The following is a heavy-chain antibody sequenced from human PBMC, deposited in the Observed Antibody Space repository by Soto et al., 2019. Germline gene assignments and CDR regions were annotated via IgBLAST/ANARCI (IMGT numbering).Heavy chain of an antibody. CDR1: GFTFSDHY. CDR2: TRKKANSYTT. Sequence: EVQLVESGGGLVQPGGSLRLSCAASGFTFSDHYMDWVRQAPGKGLEWVGRTRKKANSYTTEYAASVKGIFTIPRDHSKNSLYLQMNSLKTEATAVDYCAREYYDSGACLFDSLVQGTLVTVSS. J-gene: IGHJ5*01. CDR3: AREYYDSGACLFDS. D-gene: IGHD3-10*01. V-gene: IGHV3-72*01.